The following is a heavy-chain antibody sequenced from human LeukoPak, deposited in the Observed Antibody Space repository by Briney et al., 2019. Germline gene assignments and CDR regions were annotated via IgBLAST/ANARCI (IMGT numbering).Heavy chain of an antibody. D-gene: IGHD4-17*01. CDR3: AKDLEGMTTVDY. CDR2: ISGGST. Sequence: QPGGSLRLSCEVSGFTLSSQTMSWVRQAPGKGLEWVSAISGGSTYYADSAKGRFTTSRDNSKNTLYLQMNSLRADDTAVYYCAKDLEGMTTVDYWGQGTLVTVSS. V-gene: IGHV3-23*01. CDR1: GFTLSSQT. J-gene: IGHJ4*02.